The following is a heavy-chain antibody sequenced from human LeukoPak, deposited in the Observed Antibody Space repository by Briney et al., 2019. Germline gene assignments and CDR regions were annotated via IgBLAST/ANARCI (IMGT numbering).Heavy chain of an antibody. J-gene: IGHJ4*02. D-gene: IGHD2-21*01. CDR2: INHSGST. V-gene: IGHV4-34*01. Sequence: SETLSLTCAVYGGSFSGYYWSWIRQPPPKGLEWIGEINHSGSTNYNPSLKSRVTISVDTSKNQFSLKLSSVTAADTAVYYCARQPVVVIADPFDYWGQGTLVTVSS. CDR1: GGSFSGYY. CDR3: ARQPVVVIADPFDY.